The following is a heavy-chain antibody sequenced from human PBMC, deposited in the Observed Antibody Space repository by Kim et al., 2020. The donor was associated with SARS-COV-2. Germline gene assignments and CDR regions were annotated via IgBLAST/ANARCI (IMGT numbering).Heavy chain of an antibody. Sequence: SETLSLTCTVSGGSISSYYWSWIRQPAGKGLEWIGRIYTSGSTNYNPSLKSRVTMSVDTSKNQFSLKLSSVTAADTAVYYCARDIGVAAHNNWFDPWGQGTLVTVSS. CDR2: IYTSGST. CDR3: ARDIGVAAHNNWFDP. V-gene: IGHV4-4*07. D-gene: IGHD6-6*01. J-gene: IGHJ5*02. CDR1: GGSISSYY.